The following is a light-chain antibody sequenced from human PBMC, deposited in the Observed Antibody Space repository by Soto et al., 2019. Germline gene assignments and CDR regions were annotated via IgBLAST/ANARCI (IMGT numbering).Light chain of an antibody. CDR2: GAS. V-gene: IGKV3-15*01. CDR3: QQYYSYPRT. CDR1: QSVSSN. J-gene: IGKJ1*01. Sequence: EIVMTQSPATLSVSPGERATFSCRASQSVSSNLAWYQQKPGQAPRLLIYGASIRATGIPARFSGSGSGTDFTLTISCLQSEDFATYYCQQYYSYPRTFGQGTKVDIK.